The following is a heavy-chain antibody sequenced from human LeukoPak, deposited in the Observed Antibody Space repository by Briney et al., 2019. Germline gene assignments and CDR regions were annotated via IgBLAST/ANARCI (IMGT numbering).Heavy chain of an antibody. V-gene: IGHV3-64*01. Sequence: GGSLRLSCAASGFNFGSHTLHWVRQAPGRGLEYVSGIGPDGAFKYYAKSVEGRFTISRDNSEHTLYLQMGSLRPEDMAVYYCAREHFDIWGQGTVVTVSS. CDR1: GFNFGSHT. CDR3: AREHFDI. J-gene: IGHJ3*02. CDR2: IGPDGAFK.